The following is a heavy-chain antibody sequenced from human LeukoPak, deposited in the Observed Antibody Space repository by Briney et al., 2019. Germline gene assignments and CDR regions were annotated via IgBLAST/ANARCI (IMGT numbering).Heavy chain of an antibody. CDR1: GGTFRGYY. V-gene: IGHV4-34*01. CDR3: ARGLRFHVGSGNWFDL. D-gene: IGHD3-10*01. Sequence: SETLSLTCAVSGGTFRGYYWSWIRQPPGKGLAWIGEIDHTGSTNYNPSLESRVTLSVDTSKNQGSLNLTSLTAADTAVYYCARGLRFHVGSGNWFDLWGQGTLVTVSS. CDR2: IDHTGST. J-gene: IGHJ5*02.